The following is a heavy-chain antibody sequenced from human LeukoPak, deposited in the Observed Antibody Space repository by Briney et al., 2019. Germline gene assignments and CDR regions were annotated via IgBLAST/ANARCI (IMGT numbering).Heavy chain of an antibody. J-gene: IGHJ4*02. Sequence: GGSLRLSCRASGFTFTNYAMHWVRQAPDKGLEWMAVISSDGNNRYYADSVKGRFTISRHNSNNVLFLQLNSLRAEDTAVYYCATPGSGTFYNVPNFDYWGQGTLVTVSS. V-gene: IGHV3-30-3*01. CDR2: ISSDGNNR. CDR1: GFTFTNYA. CDR3: ATPGSGTFYNVPNFDY. D-gene: IGHD3-10*01.